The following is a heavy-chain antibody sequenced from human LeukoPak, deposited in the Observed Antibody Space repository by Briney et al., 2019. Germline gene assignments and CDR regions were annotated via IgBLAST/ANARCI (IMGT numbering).Heavy chain of an antibody. J-gene: IGHJ3*02. Sequence: GGSLRLSCAASGFTFSSYSMNWVRQAPGKGLEWVSSISSSSSYIYYADSVKGRFTISRDNAKNSLYLQMNSLRAEDTAVYYCARGSMAVAAAFDIWGQGTMVTVSS. D-gene: IGHD6-19*01. CDR1: GFTFSSYS. CDR3: ARGSMAVAAAFDI. V-gene: IGHV3-21*01. CDR2: ISSSSSYI.